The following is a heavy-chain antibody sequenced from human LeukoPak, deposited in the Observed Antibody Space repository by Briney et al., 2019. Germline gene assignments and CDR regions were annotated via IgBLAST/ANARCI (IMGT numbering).Heavy chain of an antibody. CDR3: AVQYYYGSGSYYGRLDY. CDR1: GGSISSSNW. J-gene: IGHJ4*02. Sequence: PSGTLSLTCAVSGGSISSSNWWSGVRQPPGKGLEWIGEIYHSGSTNYNPSLKSRVTISVDKSKNQFSLKLSSVTAADTAVYYCAVQYYYGSGSYYGRLDYWGQGTLVTVSS. CDR2: IYHSGST. D-gene: IGHD3-10*01. V-gene: IGHV4-4*02.